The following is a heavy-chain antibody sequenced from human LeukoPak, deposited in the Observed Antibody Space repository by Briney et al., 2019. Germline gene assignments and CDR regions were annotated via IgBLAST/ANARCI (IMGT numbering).Heavy chain of an antibody. CDR1: GFAFAEHG. D-gene: IGHD3-22*01. J-gene: IGHJ4*02. CDR2: ISGGGGGT. CDR3: AKRGVVIRVILVGFHKEAYYFDS. V-gene: IGHV3-23*01. Sequence: GGSLRLSCTASGFAFAEHGMSWVRQAPGKGLEWVAGISGGGGGTNYADSVKGRFTISRDRPKNTLFLQMNSLRAEDMAVYFCAKRGVVIRVILVGFHKEAYYFDSWGQGALVTVSS.